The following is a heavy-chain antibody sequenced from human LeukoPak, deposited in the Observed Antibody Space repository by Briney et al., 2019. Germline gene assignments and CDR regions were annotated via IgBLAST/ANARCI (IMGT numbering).Heavy chain of an antibody. V-gene: IGHV1-2*02. CDR1: GYTFTGYY. J-gene: IGHJ5*02. CDR2: INPNSGGT. CDR3: ARDEGIVVVPDHRRFDP. D-gene: IGHD2-2*01. Sequence: GASVKVSCKASGYTFTGYYMHWVRQAPGQGFEWMGWINPNSGGTNYAQKFQGRVTMTRDTSISTAYMELSRLRSDDTAVYYCARDEGIVVVPDHRRFDPWGQGTLVTVSS.